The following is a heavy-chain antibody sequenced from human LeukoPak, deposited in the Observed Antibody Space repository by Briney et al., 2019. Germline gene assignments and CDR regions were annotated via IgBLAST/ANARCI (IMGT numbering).Heavy chain of an antibody. V-gene: IGHV3-7*01. Sequence: RGSLRLSCAASGVTFTNSWMSWVRQAPGKGLEWLSNIKHDGSVKNYVDSVKGRFTISRDNAKRSVYLQMSSLRVEDTAVYFCAGTSYYFHYWGQGTLVTVSS. CDR3: AGTSYYFHY. CDR1: GVTFTNSW. J-gene: IGHJ4*02. CDR2: IKHDGSVK.